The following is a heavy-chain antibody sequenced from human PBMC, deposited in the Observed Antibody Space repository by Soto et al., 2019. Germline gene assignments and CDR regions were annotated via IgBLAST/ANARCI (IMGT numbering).Heavy chain of an antibody. J-gene: IGHJ4*02. V-gene: IGHV1-8*01. CDR1: GYTFTSYD. D-gene: IGHD3-3*01. CDR3: ATRGFFGVVSNY. CDR2: MNPNSGNT. Sequence: ASVKVSCKASGYTFTSYDINWVRQATGQGLEWMGWMNPNSGNTGYAQKFQGRVTMTRNTSISTAYMELSSLRSEDTAVYYCATRGFFGVVSNYWGQGTLVTVSS.